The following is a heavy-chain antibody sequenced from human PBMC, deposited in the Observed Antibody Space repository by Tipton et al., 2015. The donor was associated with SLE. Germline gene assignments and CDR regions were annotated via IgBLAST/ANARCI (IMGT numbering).Heavy chain of an antibody. D-gene: IGHD5-24*01. CDR2: INHSGST. Sequence: TLSLTCTVSGGSISSSTYYWSWIRQPPGKGLEWIGEINHSGSTSYNPSLKSRVTISVDTSKNQFSLKLSSVTAADTAVYYCARQEMTTIRAFDIWGHGTVVTVSS. J-gene: IGHJ3*02. V-gene: IGHV4-39*01. CDR1: GGSISSSTYY. CDR3: ARQEMTTIRAFDI.